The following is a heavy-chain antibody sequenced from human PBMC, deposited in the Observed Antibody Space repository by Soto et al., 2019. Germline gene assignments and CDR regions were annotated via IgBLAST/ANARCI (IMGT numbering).Heavy chain of an antibody. CDR2: FYSSGSI. Sequence: SETLSLTCSVSGYSITADGYYWSWIRQHPGRGVEWIGSFYSSGSIIYNPSLKSRVSISGDTSRNQFSMTLTSVTAADTALYYCARMYSSGSGWFHPWGQGTLVTVS. V-gene: IGHV4-31*03. D-gene: IGHD3-22*01. CDR1: GYSITADGYY. CDR3: ARMYSSGSGWFHP. J-gene: IGHJ5*02.